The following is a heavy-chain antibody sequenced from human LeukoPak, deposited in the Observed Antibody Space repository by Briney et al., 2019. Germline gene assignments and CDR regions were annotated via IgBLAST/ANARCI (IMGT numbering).Heavy chain of an antibody. V-gene: IGHV1-69*04. D-gene: IGHD3-22*01. CDR2: IIPILGIA. Sequence: ASVKVSCKASGGTFSSYAISWVRQAPGQGLEWMGRIIPILGIANYAQKFQGRVTITADKSMSTAYMELSSLRSEDTAVYYCAREASYYDSSGPFDYWGQGTLVTVSS. CDR3: AREASYYDSSGPFDY. CDR1: GGTFSSYA. J-gene: IGHJ4*02.